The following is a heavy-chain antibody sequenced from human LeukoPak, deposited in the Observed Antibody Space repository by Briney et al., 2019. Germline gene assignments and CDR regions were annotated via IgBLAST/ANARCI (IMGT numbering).Heavy chain of an antibody. D-gene: IGHD1-26*01. Sequence: SVKVSCKASGGTFSSYAISWVRQAPGQGLEWMGRIIPILGIANYAQKFQGRVTTTADKSTSTAYMELSSLRSEDTAVYYCARDDIGGATDYYYYYGMDVWGQGTTVTVSS. J-gene: IGHJ6*02. V-gene: IGHV1-69*04. CDR2: IIPILGIA. CDR3: ARDDIGGATDYYYYYGMDV. CDR1: GGTFSSYA.